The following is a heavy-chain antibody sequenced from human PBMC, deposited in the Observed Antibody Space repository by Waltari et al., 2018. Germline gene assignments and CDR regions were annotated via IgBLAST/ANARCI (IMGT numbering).Heavy chain of an antibody. CDR3: ARGSRADSSGYYQLRYYYYYMDV. D-gene: IGHD3-22*01. CDR2: MNPNSGNT. CDR1: GYTFTSYD. V-gene: IGHV1-8*03. Sequence: QVQLVQSGAEVKKPGASVKVSCKASGYTFTSYDINWVRQATGQGLEWMGWMNPNSGNTGYAQKFQGRVTITRNTSISTAYMELSSLGSEDTAVYYCARGSRADSSGYYQLRYYYYYMDVWGKGTTVTVSS. J-gene: IGHJ6*03.